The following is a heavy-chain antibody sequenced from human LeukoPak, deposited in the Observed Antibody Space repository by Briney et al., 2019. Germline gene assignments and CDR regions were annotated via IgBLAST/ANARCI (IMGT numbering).Heavy chain of an antibody. CDR2: ISGSGGTT. J-gene: IGHJ6*02. D-gene: IGHD3-10*01. CDR1: GFTFSSYA. V-gene: IGHV3-23*01. CDR3: ARNWWFGERGGLDYGVDV. Sequence: GGSLRLSCAASGFTFSSYAMSWVRQAPGKGLEWVSAISGSGGTTYYADSVKGRFTISRDNSRNTLYLEMNSLRAEDTAVYYCARNWWFGERGGLDYGVDVWGQGTTVTVSS.